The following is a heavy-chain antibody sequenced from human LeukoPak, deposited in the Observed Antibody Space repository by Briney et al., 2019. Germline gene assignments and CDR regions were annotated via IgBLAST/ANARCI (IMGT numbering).Heavy chain of an antibody. CDR1: GFTFSTYN. CDR2: ISSSSSTI. Sequence: PGGSLRLSCAASGFTFSTYNMNWVRQAPGKGLEWVSYISSSSSTISYADSVKGRFTISRDNAKNSLYLQMNSLRAEDTALYYCARDLATTLTSIGLDPWGQGTLVTVSS. CDR3: ARDLATTLTSIGLDP. D-gene: IGHD1-1*01. J-gene: IGHJ5*02. V-gene: IGHV3-48*01.